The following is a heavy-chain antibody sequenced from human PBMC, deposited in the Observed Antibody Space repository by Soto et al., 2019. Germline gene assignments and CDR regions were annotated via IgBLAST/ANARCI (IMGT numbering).Heavy chain of an antibody. CDR1: GFTFTSSA. D-gene: IGHD4-17*01. J-gene: IGHJ3*02. CDR3: AAGSTVNRAGAFDI. Sequence: SVKVSCKASGFTFTSSAVQWVRQARGQRREWVGWIVVGSGNTNYAQKFQERVTITRDMSTSTAYMELSSLRSEDTAVYYCAAGSTVNRAGAFDIWGQGTMVTVSS. CDR2: IVVGSGNT. V-gene: IGHV1-58*01.